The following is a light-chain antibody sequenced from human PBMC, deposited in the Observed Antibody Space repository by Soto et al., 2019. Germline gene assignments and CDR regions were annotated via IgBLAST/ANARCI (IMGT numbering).Light chain of an antibody. CDR2: NSN. CDR3: QSYDIGLTGFYV. V-gene: IGLV1-40*01. J-gene: IGLJ1*01. Sequence: QSVLRHPPSVSWAPGHSVTISCTGSNSNIGAGYDVHWYQQIPGKAPKLLVYNSNSRPSGIPDRFSGSKSGASAFLAITGLQAEDEADYYCQSYDIGLTGFYVSGTGTKVTVL. CDR1: NSNIGAGYD.